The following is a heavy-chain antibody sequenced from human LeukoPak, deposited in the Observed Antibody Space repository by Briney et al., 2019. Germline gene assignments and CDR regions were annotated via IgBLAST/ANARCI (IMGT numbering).Heavy chain of an antibody. CDR2: IYYSGST. V-gene: IGHV4-59*01. J-gene: IGHJ4*02. D-gene: IGHD1-14*01. Sequence: GSLRLSCAASGFTFSSFAMSWIRQPPGKGLEWIGYIYYSGSTNYNPSLKSRVTISVDTSKNQFSLKLSSVTAADTAVYYCARGRTYNPLWGQGTLVTVSS. CDR1: GFTFSSFA. CDR3: ARGRTYNPL.